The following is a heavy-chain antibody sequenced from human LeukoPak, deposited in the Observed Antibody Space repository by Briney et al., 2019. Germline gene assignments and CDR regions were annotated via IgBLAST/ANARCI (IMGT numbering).Heavy chain of an antibody. D-gene: IGHD3-22*01. Sequence: GASVKVSCKASGYTFTGYYMHWVRQAPGQGLEWMGWINPNSGGTNYAQKFQGRVTMTRDTSTSTAYMELSRLRSDDTAVYYCASITMIVEQGAFDIWGQGTMVTVSS. J-gene: IGHJ3*02. CDR1: GYTFTGYY. V-gene: IGHV1-2*02. CDR3: ASITMIVEQGAFDI. CDR2: INPNSGGT.